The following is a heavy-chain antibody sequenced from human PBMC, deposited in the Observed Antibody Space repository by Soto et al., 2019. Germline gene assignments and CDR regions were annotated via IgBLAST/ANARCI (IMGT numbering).Heavy chain of an antibody. D-gene: IGHD3-9*01. J-gene: IGHJ6*02. CDR1: GFTFSSYA. Sequence: GGSLRLSCAASGFTFSSYAMHWVRQAPGKGLEWVAVISYDGSNKYYADSVKGRFTISRDNSKNTLYLQMNSLRAEDTAVCYCARDLDYDILTGYYTYYYYYGMDVWGQGTTVTVSS. CDR3: ARDLDYDILTGYYTYYYYYGMDV. CDR2: ISYDGSNK. V-gene: IGHV3-30*04.